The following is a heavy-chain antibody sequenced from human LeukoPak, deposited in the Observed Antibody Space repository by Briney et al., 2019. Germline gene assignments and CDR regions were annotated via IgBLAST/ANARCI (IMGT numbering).Heavy chain of an antibody. J-gene: IGHJ4*02. V-gene: IGHV3-64D*06. CDR2: ISSNGGST. CDR1: GFTFSSYA. CDR3: VKSWGIAVAGTFDY. Sequence: GGSLRLSCSASGFTFSSYAIHWVRQAPGKGLEYVSAISSNGGSTYYADSVKGRFTISRDNSKNTLYLQMSSLRAEDTAVYYCVKSWGIAVAGTFDYWGQGTLVTVSS. D-gene: IGHD6-19*01.